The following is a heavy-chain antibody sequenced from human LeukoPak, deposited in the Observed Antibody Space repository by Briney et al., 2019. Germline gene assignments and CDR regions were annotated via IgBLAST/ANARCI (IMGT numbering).Heavy chain of an antibody. V-gene: IGHV3-21*04. J-gene: IGHJ1*01. D-gene: IGHD6-19*01. CDR3: AKSYSSGWYSGAEYFLH. Sequence: KSGGSLRLSCAASGFTFSSYSMNWVRQAPGKGLEWVSSISSSSSYIYYADSVKGRFTISRDNSKNTLYLQMNSLRAEDTAVYYCAKSYSSGWYSGAEYFLHWGQGTLVTVSS. CDR1: GFTFSSYS. CDR2: ISSSSSYI.